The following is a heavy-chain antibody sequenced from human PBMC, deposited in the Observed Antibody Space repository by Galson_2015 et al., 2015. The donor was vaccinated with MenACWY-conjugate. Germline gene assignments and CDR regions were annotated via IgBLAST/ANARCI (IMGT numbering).Heavy chain of an antibody. CDR2: ISYDGSNK. D-gene: IGHD2-15*01. CDR3: AKDLYIVVVVAATPGDY. V-gene: IGHV3-30*18. Sequence: SLRLSCAASGFTFSSYGMHWVRQAPGKGLEWVAVISYDGSNKYYADSVKGRFTISRDNSKNTLYLQMNSLRAEDTAVYYCAKDLYIVVVVAATPGDYWGQGTLVTVSS. CDR1: GFTFSSYG. J-gene: IGHJ4*02.